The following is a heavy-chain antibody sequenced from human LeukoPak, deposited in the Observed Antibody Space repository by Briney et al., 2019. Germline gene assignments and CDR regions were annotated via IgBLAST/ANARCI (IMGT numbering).Heavy chain of an antibody. V-gene: IGHV4-34*01. CDR1: GGSFSGYY. CDR2: INHSGST. CDR3: ARGPDIVVVPDAIGPSYFDY. D-gene: IGHD2-2*01. J-gene: IGHJ4*02. Sequence: SETLSLTCAVYGGSFSGYYWSWIRQPPGKGLEWIGEINHSGSTNYNPSLKSRVTISVDTSKNQFSLKLSSVTAADTAVYYCARGPDIVVVPDAIGPSYFDYWGQGTLVTVSS.